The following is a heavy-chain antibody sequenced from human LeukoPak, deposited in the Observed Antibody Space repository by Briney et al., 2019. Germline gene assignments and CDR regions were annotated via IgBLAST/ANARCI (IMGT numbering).Heavy chain of an antibody. Sequence: GASVKVSCEASGYTFTSYGISWVRQAPGQGLEWMGWISAYNGNTNYTQKLQGRVTMTTDTSTSTVYMELRSLRSDDTAVYYRARVLKYYYDSSGSLGAFDIWGQGTMVTASS. D-gene: IGHD3-22*01. CDR3: ARVLKYYYDSSGSLGAFDI. V-gene: IGHV1-18*01. CDR2: ISAYNGNT. CDR1: GYTFTSYG. J-gene: IGHJ3*02.